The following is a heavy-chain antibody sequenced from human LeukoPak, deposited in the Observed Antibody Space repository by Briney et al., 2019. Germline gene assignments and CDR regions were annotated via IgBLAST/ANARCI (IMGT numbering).Heavy chain of an antibody. CDR3: ARVQGYYDSSGYYWDYYYGMDV. V-gene: IGHV1-2*02. D-gene: IGHD3-22*01. CDR1: GYTLTELS. J-gene: IGHJ6*02. CDR2: INPNSGGT. Sequence: GASVKVSCKVSGYTLTELSMHWVRQAPGQGLEWMGWINPNSGGTNYAQKFQGRVTMTRDTSISTAYMELSRLRSDDTAVYYCARVQGYYDSSGYYWDYYYGMDVWGQGTTVTVSS.